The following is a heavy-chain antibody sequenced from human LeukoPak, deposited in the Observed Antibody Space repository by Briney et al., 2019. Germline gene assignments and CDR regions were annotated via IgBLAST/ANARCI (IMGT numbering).Heavy chain of an antibody. V-gene: IGHV3-21*06. Sequence: AGGSLRLSCTASGFTFSAYAMTWVRQAPGKGLEWISSMSSGSRYIYYADSVRGRFTISRDNTKNSLYPVMNNLRAEDTAIYYCARDRPTGASRVFVVQWGQGTPVTVS. CDR3: ARDRPTGASRVFVVQ. CDR2: MSSGSRYI. D-gene: IGHD2-21*01. J-gene: IGHJ4*02. CDR1: GFTFSAYA.